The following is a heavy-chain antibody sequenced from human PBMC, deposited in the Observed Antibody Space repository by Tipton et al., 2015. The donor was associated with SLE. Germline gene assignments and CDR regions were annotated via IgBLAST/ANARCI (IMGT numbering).Heavy chain of an antibody. J-gene: IGHJ4*02. D-gene: IGHD3-3*01. CDR1: GGSISIYH. V-gene: IGHV4-59*01. Sequence: LRLSCAVSGGSISIYHWSWIRQPPGKGLEWIGFIYYSVNTNYNPSLKSRASISVDTSKSQFSLKLSSVTAADTAVYYCARYDFLSGYYLYWGQGILVTVSS. CDR3: ARYDFLSGYYLY. CDR2: IYYSVNT.